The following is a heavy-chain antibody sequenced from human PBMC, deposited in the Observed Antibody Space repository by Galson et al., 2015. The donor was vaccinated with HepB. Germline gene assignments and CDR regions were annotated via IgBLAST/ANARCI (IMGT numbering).Heavy chain of an antibody. CDR3: AREGLEAALDY. CDR2: INTNTGNP. Sequence: VKVSCKASGYTLSYYAMLWVRQAPGQGLEWMGWINTNTGNPTYAQGFTGRFVFSLDTSVSTAYLHISNLQAEDTAIYYCAREGLEAALDYWGQGTLVTVSS. V-gene: IGHV7-4-1*02. D-gene: IGHD6-13*01. CDR1: GYTLSYYA. J-gene: IGHJ4*02.